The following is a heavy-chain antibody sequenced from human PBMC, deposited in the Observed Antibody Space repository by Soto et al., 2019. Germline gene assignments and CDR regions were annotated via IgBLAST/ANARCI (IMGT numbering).Heavy chain of an antibody. Sequence: ASVKVSCKASGYTFTSYDINWVRQATGQGLEWMGWMNPNSGNTGYAQKFQGRVTMTRNTSISTAYMELSSLRSEDTAVYYCARGDPYPYGMDVWGQGTTVTVSS. CDR1: GYTFTSYD. CDR2: MNPNSGNT. CDR3: ARGDPYPYGMDV. J-gene: IGHJ6*02. V-gene: IGHV1-8*01. D-gene: IGHD2-2*01.